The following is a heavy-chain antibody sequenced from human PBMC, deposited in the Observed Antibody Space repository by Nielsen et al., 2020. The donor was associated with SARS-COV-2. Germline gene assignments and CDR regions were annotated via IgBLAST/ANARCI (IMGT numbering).Heavy chain of an antibody. Sequence: SETLSLTCTVSGASNSSGGYFWSWIRQHPGKGLEWIGYIYFTGRTSYNPSLKSRVAMSVDTSKNQFALDLKSVTAADTAVYYCAREASGYDHYKYGMDVWGLGATVTVTS. J-gene: IGHJ6*02. D-gene: IGHD5-12*01. CDR1: GASNSSGGYF. CDR3: AREASGYDHYKYGMDV. CDR2: IYFTGRT. V-gene: IGHV4-31*03.